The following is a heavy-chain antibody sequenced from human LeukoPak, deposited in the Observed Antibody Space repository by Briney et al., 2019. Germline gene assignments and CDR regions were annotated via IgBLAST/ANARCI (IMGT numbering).Heavy chain of an antibody. CDR2: ISGSGGST. CDR1: GFTFSSYA. D-gene: IGHD6-13*01. J-gene: IGHJ4*02. Sequence: PGGSLRLSCAASGFTFSSYAMSWVRQAPGKGLEWISGISGSGGSTYYADSVKGRFTISRDNSKNTLYLQMHSLRAEDTAVYYCAKSARYSSSWYPPFDYWGQGTLVTVSS. V-gene: IGHV3-23*01. CDR3: AKSARYSSSWYPPFDY.